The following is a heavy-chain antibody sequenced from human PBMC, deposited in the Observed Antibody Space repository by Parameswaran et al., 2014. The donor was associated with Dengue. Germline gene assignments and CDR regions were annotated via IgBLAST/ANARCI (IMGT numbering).Heavy chain of an antibody. Sequence: ASETLSLTCIVSGGSISSSSSAYYWGWIRQPPGKGLEWIGNIYYTGSTYYNPSLRSRLTISADTSKNRFSLELRSLTAADTAVYYCASQTPSDCSTMTCGFDYWGQGALVTVSS. D-gene: IGHD2-21*02. CDR1: GGSISSSSSAYY. J-gene: IGHJ4*02. CDR3: ASQTPSDCSTMTCGFDY. V-gene: IGHV4-39*01. CDR2: IYYTGST.